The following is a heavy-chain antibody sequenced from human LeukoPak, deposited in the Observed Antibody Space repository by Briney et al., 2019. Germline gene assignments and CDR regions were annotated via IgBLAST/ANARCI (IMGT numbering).Heavy chain of an antibody. D-gene: IGHD1-26*01. J-gene: IGHJ4*02. CDR3: ARGGWELAIDY. Sequence: PGGSLRLSCVASGFTFSSYTMNWVRQAPGKGLEWVSSITSSGSHIYYADSVKGRFTISRDNAKNSLYLQMNSLRAEDTAVYYCARGGWELAIDYWGQGTLVTVSS. CDR2: ITSSGSHI. V-gene: IGHV3-21*01. CDR1: GFTFSSYT.